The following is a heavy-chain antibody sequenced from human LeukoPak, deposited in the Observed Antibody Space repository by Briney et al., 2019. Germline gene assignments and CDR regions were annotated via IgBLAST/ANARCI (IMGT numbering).Heavy chain of an antibody. D-gene: IGHD1-26*01. CDR2: INHSGST. Sequence: PSETLPLTCAVYGGSFSGYYWSWIRQPPGKGLEWIGEINHSGSTNYNPSLKSRVTISVDTSKNQFSLKLSSVTAADTAVYYCARPRRGSYSLENYGMDVWGQGTTVTVSS. V-gene: IGHV4-34*01. CDR3: ARPRRGSYSLENYGMDV. J-gene: IGHJ6*02. CDR1: GGSFSGYY.